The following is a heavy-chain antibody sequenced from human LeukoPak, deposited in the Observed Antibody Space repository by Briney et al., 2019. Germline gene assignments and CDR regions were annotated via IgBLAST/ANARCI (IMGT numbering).Heavy chain of an antibody. V-gene: IGHV4-38-2*02. J-gene: IGHJ4*02. D-gene: IGHD2-21*02. Sequence: SETLSLTCTVSGYSISSGYYWGWIRQPPGKGLEWIGSIYHSGSTYYNPSLKSRVTISVDTSKNQFSLKLSSVTAADTAVYYCARDGGGDSDWGQGTLVTVSS. CDR2: IYHSGST. CDR1: GYSISSGYY. CDR3: ARDGGGDSD.